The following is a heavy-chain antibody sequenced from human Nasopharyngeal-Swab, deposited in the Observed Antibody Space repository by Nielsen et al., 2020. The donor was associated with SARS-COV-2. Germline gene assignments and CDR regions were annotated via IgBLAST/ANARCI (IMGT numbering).Heavy chain of an antibody. D-gene: IGHD5-18*01. V-gene: IGHV3-33*01. CDR2: IWYDGSNK. CDR3: ARDDRYSYGSGALEG. J-gene: IGHJ4*02. Sequence: GGSLRLSCAASGFTFSSYGMHWVRQAPGKGLEWVAVIWYDGSNKYYADSVKGRFTISRDNSKNTLYLQMNSLRAEDTAVYYCARDDRYSYGSGALEGWGQGTLVTVSS. CDR1: GFTFSSYG.